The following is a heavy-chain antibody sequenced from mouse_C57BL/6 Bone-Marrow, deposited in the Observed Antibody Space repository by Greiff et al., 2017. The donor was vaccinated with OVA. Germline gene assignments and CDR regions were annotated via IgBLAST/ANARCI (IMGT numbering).Heavy chain of an antibody. CDR1: GYTFTEYT. D-gene: IGHD1-1*01. CDR2: FYPGGGSI. Sequence: QVQLQQSGAELVKPGASVKLSCKASGYTFTEYTIHWVKPRSGQGREWIGWFYPGGGSIQYNEKFKDNATLNADKSSSTVYMELSRLTSEDSAVYFCARHEGYPFAYWGQGTLVTVSA. V-gene: IGHV1-62-2*01. CDR3: ARHEGYPFAY. J-gene: IGHJ3*01.